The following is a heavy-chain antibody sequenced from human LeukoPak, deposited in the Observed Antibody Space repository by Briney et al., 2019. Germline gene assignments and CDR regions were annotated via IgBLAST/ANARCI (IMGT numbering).Heavy chain of an antibody. Sequence: SETLSLTCTVSGGSISSSGYYWGWIRQPPGTGLEWIGSIYYSGGNYYNPSLNSRVTTSVDTSKNQFSLRLSSVTAADTAVYYCARGPYYDSWGPGTLVTVSS. V-gene: IGHV4-39*07. CDR3: ARGPYYDS. CDR2: IYYSGGN. J-gene: IGHJ4*02. CDR1: GGSISSSGYY.